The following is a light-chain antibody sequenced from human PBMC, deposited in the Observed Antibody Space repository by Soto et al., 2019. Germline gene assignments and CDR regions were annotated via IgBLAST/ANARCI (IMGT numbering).Light chain of an antibody. Sequence: QSVLTQPPSASGSPGQSVTISCIGTSSDVGGYNYVSWYQQHPGKAPKLMIYEVSKRPSGVPDRFSGSKSGNTAFLTVSGLQAEDEADYYCSSYAASNNLGVFGGGTQLTVL. J-gene: IGLJ2*01. V-gene: IGLV2-8*01. CDR3: SSYAASNNLGV. CDR1: SSDVGGYNY. CDR2: EVS.